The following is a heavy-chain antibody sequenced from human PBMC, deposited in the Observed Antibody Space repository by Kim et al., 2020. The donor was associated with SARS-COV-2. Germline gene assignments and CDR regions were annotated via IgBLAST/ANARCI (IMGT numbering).Heavy chain of an antibody. Sequence: GGSLRLSCAASGFTFTDAWMGWVRQASGKGLEWVGHIKSKSDGETTNSPAPLNGRFAISRNDSKTMLHLQMNSLKTEDTAVYSCTTEKKHYNFWSGYATGVDYWGRGTLVTVSS. J-gene: IGHJ4*02. CDR3: TTEKKHYNFWSGYATGVDY. V-gene: IGHV3-15*01. D-gene: IGHD3-3*01. CDR1: GFTFTDAW. CDR2: IKSKSDGETT.